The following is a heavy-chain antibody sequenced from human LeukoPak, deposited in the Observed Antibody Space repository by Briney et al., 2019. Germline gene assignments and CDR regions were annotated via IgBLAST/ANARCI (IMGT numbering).Heavy chain of an antibody. V-gene: IGHV4-61*02. D-gene: IGHD3-3*01. J-gene: IGHJ4*02. CDR3: AREYYDFWSGKPTYFDY. Sequence: PSETLSLTCTVSGGSISSGSYYWSWIRQPAGKGLEWIGRIYTSGSTNYNPSLKSRVTISVDTSKNQFSLKLSSVTAADTAVYYCAREYYDFWSGKPTYFDYWGQGTLDTVSS. CDR1: GGSISSGSYY. CDR2: IYTSGST.